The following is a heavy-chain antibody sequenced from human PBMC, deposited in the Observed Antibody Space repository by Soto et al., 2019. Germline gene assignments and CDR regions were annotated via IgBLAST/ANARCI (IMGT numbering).Heavy chain of an antibody. V-gene: IGHV4-4*07. J-gene: IGHJ5*02. Sequence: SETLSLTCTVSGGSISSYYWSWIRQPAGKGLEWIGRIYTSGSTNYNPSLKSRVTMSVDTSKNQFSLKLSSVTAADTAVYYCARSTYYYDSSGYYQSLGWFDPWGQGTLVTVSS. D-gene: IGHD3-22*01. CDR1: GGSISSYY. CDR3: ARSTYYYDSSGYYQSLGWFDP. CDR2: IYTSGST.